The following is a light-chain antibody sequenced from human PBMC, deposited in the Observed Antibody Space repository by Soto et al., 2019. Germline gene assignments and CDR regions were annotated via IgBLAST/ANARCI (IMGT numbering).Light chain of an antibody. Sequence: EIVLTQSPATLSLSPGERATLSCRASQSISNYLVWYQQKPGQAPRLLIYYASNRATGIPARFSGSGSGTDFTLTISSLEPEDFAIYYCQQRSNWPPLTFGGGTKVEIK. V-gene: IGKV3-11*01. CDR3: QQRSNWPPLT. CDR1: QSISNY. CDR2: YAS. J-gene: IGKJ4*01.